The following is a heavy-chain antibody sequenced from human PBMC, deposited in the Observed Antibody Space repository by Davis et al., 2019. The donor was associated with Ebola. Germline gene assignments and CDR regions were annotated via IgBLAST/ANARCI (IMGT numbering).Heavy chain of an antibody. Sequence: SGPTLVKPTQTLTLTCTFSGFSLSTSGVGVGWIRQPPGKALEWLALIYWDDDKRYSPSLESRLTITKDTSKNQVVLTMTNMDPADTATYYCTRLAYTNGWFYFNSWGQGSLVTVSS. CDR2: IYWDDDK. CDR3: TRLAYTNGWFYFNS. CDR1: GFSLSTSGVG. D-gene: IGHD2-8*01. V-gene: IGHV2-5*02. J-gene: IGHJ4*02.